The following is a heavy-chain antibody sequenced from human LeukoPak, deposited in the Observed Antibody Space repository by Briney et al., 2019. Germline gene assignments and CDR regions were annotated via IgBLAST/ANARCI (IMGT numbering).Heavy chain of an antibody. D-gene: IGHD2-2*02. CDR3: ARGGHGHTQNDY. V-gene: IGHV1-2*02. CDR1: GYTFTDYH. CDR2: INPNTGDT. Sequence: VASVKVSCKASGYTFTDYHMHSVRQAPGQGLEWMGWINPNTGDTNYAQSFQGRVTMTRDTSITTSYMELSSLISDDTALYYCARGGHGHTQNDYWGQGTLVTVSS. J-gene: IGHJ4*02.